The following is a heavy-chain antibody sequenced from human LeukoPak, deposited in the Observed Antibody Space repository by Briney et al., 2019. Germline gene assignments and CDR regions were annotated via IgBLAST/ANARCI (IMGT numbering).Heavy chain of an antibody. J-gene: IGHJ4*02. V-gene: IGHV3-21*01. CDR2: ISSSSSYI. D-gene: IGHD3-22*01. CDR3: ARDYYYDSSGYYLYYFDY. CDR1: GFTFSSYS. Sequence: GRSLRLSCAASGFTFSSYSMNWVRQAPGKGLEWVSSISSSSSYIYYADSVKGRFTISRDNAKNSLYLQMNSLRAEDTAVYYCARDYYYDSSGYYLYYFDYWGQGTLVTVSS.